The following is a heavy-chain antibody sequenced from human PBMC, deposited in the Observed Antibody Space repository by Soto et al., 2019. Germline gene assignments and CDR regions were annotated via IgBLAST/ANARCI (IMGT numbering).Heavy chain of an antibody. J-gene: IGHJ6*03. Sequence: GGSLRLSCAASGFTFSGSAMHWVRQASGKGLEWVGRIRSKANSYATAYAASVKGRFTISRDDSKNTAYLQMNSLKTEDTAVYYCTRHSTTGTTMLWYYYMDVWGKGTTVTVSS. CDR1: GFTFSGSA. CDR3: TRHSTTGTTMLWYYYMDV. V-gene: IGHV3-73*01. CDR2: IRSKANSYAT. D-gene: IGHD1-1*01.